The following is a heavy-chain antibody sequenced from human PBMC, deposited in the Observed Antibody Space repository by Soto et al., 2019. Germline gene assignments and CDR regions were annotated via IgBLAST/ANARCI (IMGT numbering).Heavy chain of an antibody. J-gene: IGHJ6*02. CDR2: ISSSGSTI. Sequence: PGGSLRLSCAASGFTFGSYEMNWVRQAPGKGLEWVSYISSSGSTIYYADSVKGRFTISRDNAKNSLYLQMNSLRAEDTAVYYCAREIQYYDFWSGPNYYYGMDVWGQGTTVTVSS. CDR1: GFTFGSYE. V-gene: IGHV3-48*03. CDR3: AREIQYYDFWSGPNYYYGMDV. D-gene: IGHD3-3*01.